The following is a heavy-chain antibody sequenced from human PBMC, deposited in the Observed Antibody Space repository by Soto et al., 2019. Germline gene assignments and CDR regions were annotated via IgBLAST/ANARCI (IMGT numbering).Heavy chain of an antibody. CDR2: IYWDDDK. CDR1: GFSLSTIGVG. CDR3: AHRRGYNYGTLFDD. Sequence: QITLKESGPTLVKPTQTLTLTCTFSGFSLSTIGVGVGWIRQPPGKALEWLALIYWDDDKRYSPSLKNRLTITKDTSKNQVVLTMTNMYPVDSATYYCAHRRGYNYGTLFDDWGQGTLVTVSS. V-gene: IGHV2-5*02. J-gene: IGHJ4*02. D-gene: IGHD5-18*01.